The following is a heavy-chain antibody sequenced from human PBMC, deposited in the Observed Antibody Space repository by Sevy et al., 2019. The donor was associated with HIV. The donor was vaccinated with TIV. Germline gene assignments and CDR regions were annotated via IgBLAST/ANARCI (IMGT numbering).Heavy chain of an antibody. CDR3: ARGSHYDSSGYYFFDY. J-gene: IGHJ4*02. Sequence: SETLSLTCTVSGGSISSYYWSWIRQPPGKGLEWIGYIYYSGSTNYNPSLKSRVTISVDTSKNQFSLKLSSVTAADTAVYYCARGSHYDSSGYYFFDYWGQGTLVTVSS. CDR1: GGSISSYY. D-gene: IGHD3-22*01. V-gene: IGHV4-59*01. CDR2: IYYSGST.